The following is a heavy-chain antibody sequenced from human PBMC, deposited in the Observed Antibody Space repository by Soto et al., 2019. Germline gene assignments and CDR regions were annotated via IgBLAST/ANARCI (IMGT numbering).Heavy chain of an antibody. CDR1: GGSFSGYY. J-gene: IGHJ4*02. D-gene: IGHD6-13*01. V-gene: IGHV4-34*01. CDR2: INHSGST. CDR3: AKENGYSSSWFEFDY. Sequence: SETLSLTCAVYGGSFSGYYWSWIRQPPGKGLEWIGEINHSGSTNYNPSLKSRVSISVHTSKNQFSLNLSSVTAEDTAVYYCAKENGYSSSWFEFDYWGQGTLVTVSS.